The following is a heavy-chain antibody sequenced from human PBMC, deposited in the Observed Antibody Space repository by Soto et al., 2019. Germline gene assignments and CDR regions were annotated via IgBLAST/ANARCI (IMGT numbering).Heavy chain of an antibody. V-gene: IGHV4-30-4*01. CDR1: GGSISSDDYY. CDR3: VRVVPVFGVTVPVPEDFYFDL. J-gene: IGHJ2*01. CDR2: IYYSGTT. Sequence: SETLSLTCDVSGGSISSDDYYWGWIRQPPGQGLEWIGHIYYSGTTYYNPSLRGRLTISVDTSKNQFSLKLNSVTAADAALFYCVRVVPVFGVTVPVPEDFYFDLWGRGTLVTVSS. D-gene: IGHD3-3*01.